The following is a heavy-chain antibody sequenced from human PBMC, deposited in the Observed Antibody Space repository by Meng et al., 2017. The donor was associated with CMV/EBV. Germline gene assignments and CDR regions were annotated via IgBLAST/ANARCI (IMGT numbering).Heavy chain of an antibody. CDR2: IYHSGST. V-gene: IGHV4-38-2*02. CDR1: GYSISSGYY. J-gene: IGHJ4*02. CDR3: ARERGFVVVVPAANGPFDY. D-gene: IGHD2-2*01. Sequence: GSLRLSCTVSGYSISSGYYWGWIRQPPGKGLAWIGSIYHSGSTYYNPSLKSRVTISVDTSKNQFSLKLSSVTAADTAVYYCARERGFVVVVPAANGPFDYWGQGTLVTVSS.